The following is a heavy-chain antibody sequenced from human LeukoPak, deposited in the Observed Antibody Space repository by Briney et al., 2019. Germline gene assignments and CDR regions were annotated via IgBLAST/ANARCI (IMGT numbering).Heavy chain of an antibody. CDR1: GYTFTSYG. V-gene: IGHV1-69*13. J-gene: IGHJ4*02. D-gene: IGHD5-18*01. Sequence: ASVKVSCKASGYTFTSYGISWVRQAPGQGLEWMGGIIPIFGTANYAQKFQGRVTITADESTSTAYMELSSLRSEDTAVYYCARGYSYGNYWGQGTLVTVSS. CDR3: ARGYSYGNY. CDR2: IIPIFGTA.